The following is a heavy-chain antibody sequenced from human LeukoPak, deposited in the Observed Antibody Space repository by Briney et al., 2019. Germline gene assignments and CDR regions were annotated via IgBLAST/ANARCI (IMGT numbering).Heavy chain of an antibody. CDR2: IYTSGST. V-gene: IGHV4-61*02. CDR3: V. J-gene: IGHJ6*03. Sequence: SETLSLTCTVSGGSISSGSYYWSWIRQPAGKGLEWIGRIYTSGSTNYNPSLKSRVTISVDTSKNQFSLNRISVTAADTAYYMDVWGKRTTVTGSS. CDR1: GGSISSGSYY.